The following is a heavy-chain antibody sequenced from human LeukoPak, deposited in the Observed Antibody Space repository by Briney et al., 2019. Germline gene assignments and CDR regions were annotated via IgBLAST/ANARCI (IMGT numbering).Heavy chain of an antibody. CDR3: ARDRRYNWNDAWFDP. V-gene: IGHV3-21*01. D-gene: IGHD1-20*01. CDR1: GFTFSSYS. CDR2: ISSSSSYI. J-gene: IGHJ5*02. Sequence: GGSLRLSCAASGFTFSSYSMNWVRQAPGKGLEWVSSISSSSSYIYYADSVKGRFTISRDNAKNTLYLQMNSLRAEDTAVYYCARDRRYNWNDAWFDPWGQGTLVTVSS.